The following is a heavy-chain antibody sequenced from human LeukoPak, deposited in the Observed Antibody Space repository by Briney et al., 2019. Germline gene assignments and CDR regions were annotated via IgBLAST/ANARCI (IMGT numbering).Heavy chain of an antibody. CDR3: AKAQPDGGTFDN. Sequence: GGSLRLSCAASGFSFANYAMSWVRQAPGKGLEWVSAISGGGETTYYADSVKGRCTISRDNFRSTLYLEMNSLRAEDTAVYYCAKAQPDGGTFDNWGQGTLVTVSS. V-gene: IGHV3-23*01. D-gene: IGHD1-14*01. CDR1: GFSFANYA. CDR2: ISGGGETT. J-gene: IGHJ4*02.